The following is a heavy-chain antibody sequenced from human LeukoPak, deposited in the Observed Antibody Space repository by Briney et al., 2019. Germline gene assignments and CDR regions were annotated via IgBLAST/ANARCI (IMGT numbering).Heavy chain of an antibody. V-gene: IGHV3-66*02. CDR3: ARGLDSSGWYYFDY. CDR2: IYSGGST. CDR1: GFTVSGNY. D-gene: IGHD6-19*01. J-gene: IGHJ4*02. Sequence: GGSLRLSCAASGFTVSGNYMSWVRQAPGKGLEWVSVIYSGGSTYYADSVKGRFTISRDNSKNTLYLQMNSLRAEDTAVYYCARGLDSSGWYYFDYWGQGTLVTVSS.